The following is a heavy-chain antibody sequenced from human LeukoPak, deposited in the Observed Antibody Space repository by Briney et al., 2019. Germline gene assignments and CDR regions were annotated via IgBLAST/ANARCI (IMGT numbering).Heavy chain of an antibody. V-gene: IGHV4-59*01. Sequence: PSETLSLTCNVSGGSISGYHWSWIRQPPGKGLEWLGYIYYSGSSNYNPSLKSRVTISADTSRNQFSLKLSSVTAADTAVYYCARVPRSYYYYYYMDVWGKGTTVTVSS. CDR3: ARVPRSYYYYYYMDV. J-gene: IGHJ6*03. CDR2: IYYSGSS. CDR1: GGSISGYH.